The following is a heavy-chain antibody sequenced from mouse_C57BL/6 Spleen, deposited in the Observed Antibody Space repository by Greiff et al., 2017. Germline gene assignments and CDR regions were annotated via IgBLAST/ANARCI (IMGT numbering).Heavy chain of an antibody. D-gene: IGHD1-1*01. V-gene: IGHV10-1*01. CDR3: VRHIYYSYAMDY. Sequence: EVQLVESGGGLVQPKGSLKLSCAASGFSFNTYAMNWVRQAPGKGLEWVARIRSKSNNYATYYADSVKDRFTISRDDSESMLYLQMNNLKTEDTAMYYCVRHIYYSYAMDYWGQGTSVTVSS. CDR1: GFSFNTYA. CDR2: IRSKSNNYAT. J-gene: IGHJ4*01.